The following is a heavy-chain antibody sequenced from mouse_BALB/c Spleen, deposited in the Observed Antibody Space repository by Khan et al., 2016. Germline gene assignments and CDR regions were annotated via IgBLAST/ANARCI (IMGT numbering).Heavy chain of an antibody. Sequence: EVQLQESGPSLVKPSQTLSLTCSVTGDSITSGYWNWIRKFPGNKLEYMGYISYSGSTFYNPSLESRISITRDTSKNQYYLQLNSVTSEDTATYYSVIYASARASCAYWGQGTLVTVSA. V-gene: IGHV3-8*02. CDR2: ISYSGST. CDR1: GDSITSGY. D-gene: IGHD3-1*01. J-gene: IGHJ3*01. CDR3: VIYASARASCAY.